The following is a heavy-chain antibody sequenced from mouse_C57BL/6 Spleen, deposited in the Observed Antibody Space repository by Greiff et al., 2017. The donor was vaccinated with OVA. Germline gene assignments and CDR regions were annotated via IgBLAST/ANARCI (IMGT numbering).Heavy chain of an antibody. J-gene: IGHJ2*01. CDR1: GFNFKNTY. CDR3: ARGLYSLDY. Sequence: EVQLQESVAELVRPGASVKLSCTASGFNFKNTYMHWVKQRPEQGLEWIGWIDPANGNTKYAPKFQGKATITADTSSNTAYLQLSSLTSEDAAIYYCARGLYSLDYWGQGTTLTVSS. CDR2: IDPANGNT. V-gene: IGHV14-3*01.